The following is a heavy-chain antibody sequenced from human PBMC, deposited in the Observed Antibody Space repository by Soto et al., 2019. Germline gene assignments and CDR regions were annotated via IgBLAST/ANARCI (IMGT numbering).Heavy chain of an antibody. Sequence: AETLSLTCTVSGGSISSYYWSWIRQPPGKGLEWIGYIYYSGSTNYNPSLKSRVTISVDTSKNQFSLKLSSVTAADTAVYYCARAVVVVPAAKYYFDYSGQGTLVTVSS. CDR1: GGSISSYY. CDR3: ARAVVVVPAAKYYFDY. J-gene: IGHJ4*02. D-gene: IGHD2-2*01. CDR2: IYYSGST. V-gene: IGHV4-59*01.